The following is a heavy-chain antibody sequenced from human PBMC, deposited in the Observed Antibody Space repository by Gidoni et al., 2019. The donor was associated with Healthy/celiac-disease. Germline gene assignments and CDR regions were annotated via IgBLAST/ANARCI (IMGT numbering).Heavy chain of an antibody. CDR1: GGPISSYY. V-gene: IGHV4-4*07. D-gene: IGHD3-3*01. CDR3: ARERDTIFDSNWFDP. Sequence: QVQLQESGPGLVKPSETLSLTCTVPGGPISSYYWSWIRQPAGKGLEWIGLIYTSGSTNYNPSLKRRVTMSVDTSKNQFSLKLSSVTAADTAVYYCARERDTIFDSNWFDPWGQGTLVTVSS. CDR2: IYTSGST. J-gene: IGHJ5*02.